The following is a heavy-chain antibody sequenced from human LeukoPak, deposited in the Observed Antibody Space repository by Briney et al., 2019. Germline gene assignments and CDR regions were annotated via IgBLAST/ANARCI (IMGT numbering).Heavy chain of an antibody. V-gene: IGHV3-49*04. CDR2: IRSKAYGGTT. CDR1: GFTFGDYA. D-gene: IGHD2-2*01. J-gene: IGHJ4*02. CDR3: TRDFIVVVPAAASEDY. Sequence: GGSLRLSCTASGFTFGDYAMSWVRQAPGKGLEWVGFIRSKAYGGTTEYAASAKGRFTISRDDSKSIAYLQMNSLKTEDTAVYYCTRDFIVVVPAAASEDYWGQGTLVTVSS.